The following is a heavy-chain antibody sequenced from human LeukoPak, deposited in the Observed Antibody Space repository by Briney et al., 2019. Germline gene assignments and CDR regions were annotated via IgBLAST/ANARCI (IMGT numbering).Heavy chain of an antibody. CDR2: IYYSGST. CDR3: VRYLATTMTLDY. J-gene: IGHJ4*02. Sequence: SETLSLTCTVSGGSISSSSYYWGWIRQPPGKGLEWIGSIYYSGSTYYNPSLKSRVTISVDTSKNQFSLKLSSVTAADTAVYYCVRYLATTMTLDYWGQGTLVTVSS. CDR1: GGSISSSSYY. D-gene: IGHD3-22*01. V-gene: IGHV4-39*01.